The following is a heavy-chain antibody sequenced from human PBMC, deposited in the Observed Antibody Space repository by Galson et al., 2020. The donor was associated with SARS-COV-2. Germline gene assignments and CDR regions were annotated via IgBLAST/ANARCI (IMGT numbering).Heavy chain of an antibody. J-gene: IGHJ3*01. CDR2: SDGSGT. CDR3: ARGASTGNPRDTFDL. Sequence: SDGSGTSYADSVEGRFTISRDNVKNTLYLQVNNVRAEDTAVYYCARGASTGNPRDTFDLWGQGTTVTVSS. V-gene: IGHV3-74*01. D-gene: IGHD2-8*02.